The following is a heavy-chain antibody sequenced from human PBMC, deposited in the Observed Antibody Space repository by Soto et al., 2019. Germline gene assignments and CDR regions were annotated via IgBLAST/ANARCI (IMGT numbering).Heavy chain of an antibody. CDR2: VNPSGGHT. D-gene: IGHD2-21*02. CDR3: ARGGHVVVVTAALDY. CDR1: GDTFTDYY. V-gene: IGHV1-46*01. Sequence: QVQLVQSGAEVKKPGASVKVSCKASGDTFTDYYIHWVRQAPGQGLEWMGTVNPSGGHTTYAQHFLGRRTXPXDXSAXTLYMELTSLTSEATAVYYCARGGHVVVVTAALDYWGQGTLVTVSS. J-gene: IGHJ4*02.